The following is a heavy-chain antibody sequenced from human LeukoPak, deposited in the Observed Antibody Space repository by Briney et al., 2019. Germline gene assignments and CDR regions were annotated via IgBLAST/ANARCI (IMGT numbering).Heavy chain of an antibody. CDR1: GGSIGSGGYS. CDR2: IYYSGST. V-gene: IGHV4-30-4*07. CDR3: ARDRGSGSYSYYYMDV. D-gene: IGHD3-10*01. Sequence: SETLSLTCAVSGGSIGSGGYSWSWIRQPPGKGLEWIGYIYYSGSTYYNPSLKSRVTISVDTSKNQFSLKLSSVTAADTAVYYCARDRGSGSYSYYYMDVWGKGTTVTISS. J-gene: IGHJ6*03.